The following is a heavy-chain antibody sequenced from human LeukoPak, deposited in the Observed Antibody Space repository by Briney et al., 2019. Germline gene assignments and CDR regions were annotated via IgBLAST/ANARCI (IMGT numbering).Heavy chain of an antibody. CDR2: IVVGSGNT. J-gene: IGHJ2*01. V-gene: IGHV1-58*02. Sequence: GASVTVSCKASGFTFTSSAMQWVRQARGQRLEWIGWIVVGSGNTNYAQKFQERVTITRDMSTSTAYMELSSLRSEDTAVYYCAAVSVYDSSGYYYSDWYFDLWGRGTLVTVSS. CDR3: AAVSVYDSSGYYYSDWYFDL. CDR1: GFTFTSSA. D-gene: IGHD3-22*01.